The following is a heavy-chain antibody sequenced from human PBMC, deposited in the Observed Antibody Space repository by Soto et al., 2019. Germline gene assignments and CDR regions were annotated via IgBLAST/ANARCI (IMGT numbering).Heavy chain of an antibody. J-gene: IGHJ5*02. Sequence: QITLKESGPTLVKPTQTLTLTCTFSGFSLTTSGVGVGWIRQPPGKALEWLALVYWDDDKRYSPSLKSRITITKDTSKNPVVRTMTNMDPVDTATYYCVRASGGYHWGQGTLVTVSS. CDR2: VYWDDDK. CDR3: VRASGGYH. V-gene: IGHV2-5*02. D-gene: IGHD2-15*01. CDR1: GFSLTTSGVG.